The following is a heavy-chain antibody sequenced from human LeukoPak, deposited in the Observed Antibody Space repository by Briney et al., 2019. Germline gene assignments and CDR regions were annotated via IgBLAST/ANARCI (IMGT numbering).Heavy chain of an antibody. CDR2: ISSSSSYI. Sequence: GGSLRLSCAASGFTFSDYYMSWIRQAPGKGLEWVSSISSSSSYIYYADSVKGRFTISRDNAKNSLYLQMDSLRAEDTAAYYCARGPTENNYASGVWGQGTLVTVSS. V-gene: IGHV3-11*06. CDR1: GFTFSDYY. J-gene: IGHJ4*02. D-gene: IGHD2/OR15-2a*01. CDR3: ARGPTENNYASGV.